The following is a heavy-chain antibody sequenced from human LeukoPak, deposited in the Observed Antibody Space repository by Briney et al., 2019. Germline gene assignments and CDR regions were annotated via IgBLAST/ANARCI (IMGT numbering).Heavy chain of an antibody. CDR1: GFTFSSYA. Sequence: GGSLRLSCAASGFTFSSYAMSWVRQAPGKGLEWVSAISGSGGSTYYADSVKGRFTISRDNSKNTLYLQMNSLRAEDTAVYYCAREYGSGNLHPNWFDPWGQGTLVTVSS. D-gene: IGHD3-10*01. CDR3: AREYGSGNLHPNWFDP. V-gene: IGHV3-23*01. J-gene: IGHJ5*02. CDR2: ISGSGGST.